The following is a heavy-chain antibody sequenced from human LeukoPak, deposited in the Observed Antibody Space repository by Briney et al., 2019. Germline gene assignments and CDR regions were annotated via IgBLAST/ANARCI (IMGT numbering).Heavy chain of an antibody. CDR1: GFTFSSYA. D-gene: IGHD6-19*01. Sequence: LRLSCAASGFTFSSYAMSWVRQAPGKGLEWVSAISGSGGSTYYADSVKGRFTISRDNSKNTLYLQMNSLRAEDTAVYYCAKNWYSSGWYRLYYYYMDVWGKGTTVTVSS. CDR3: AKNWYSSGWYRLYYYYMDV. CDR2: ISGSGGST. V-gene: IGHV3-23*01. J-gene: IGHJ6*03.